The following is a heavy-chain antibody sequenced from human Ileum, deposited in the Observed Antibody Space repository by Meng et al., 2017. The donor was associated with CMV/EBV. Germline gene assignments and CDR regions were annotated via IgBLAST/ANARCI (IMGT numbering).Heavy chain of an antibody. V-gene: IGHV4-39*07. J-gene: IGHJ4*02. CDR2: ITYSGTT. CDR3: VRASITMIDY. CDR1: GDSISSGDYF. D-gene: IGHD3-22*01. Sequence: QLPLQESGPGPVKPSETLSLTCTVSGDSISSGDYFWGWIRQPPKGLEWVASITYSGTTYYNPSLKSRVTMSVDTSKNQFSLKLNSVTAADTAVYYCVRASITMIDYWGQGTLVTVSS.